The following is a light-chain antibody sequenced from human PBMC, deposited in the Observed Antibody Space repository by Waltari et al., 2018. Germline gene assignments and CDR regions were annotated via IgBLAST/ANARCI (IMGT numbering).Light chain of an antibody. Sequence: EIVLTQSPGTLSLSPGERATLSCRASQNISSGFLAWDQQKPGQAPRLLIFGASSRATGIPDRFSGSGSGTDFTLTINRLETEDFAVYYCQQYGSSLFTFGPGTKVDIK. V-gene: IGKV3-20*01. CDR3: QQYGSSLFT. J-gene: IGKJ3*01. CDR1: QNISSGF. CDR2: GAS.